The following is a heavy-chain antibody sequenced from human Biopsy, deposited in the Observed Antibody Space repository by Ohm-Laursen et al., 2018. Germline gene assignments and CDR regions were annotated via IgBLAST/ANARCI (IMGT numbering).Heavy chain of an antibody. Sequence: ASVKVSCKVSGYAVTEFSMHWVRQAPGKGLEWMGGFAPENGKTIYAQKFQGRVTMTEDTSTDTAYMELSSLRSDDTAVYYCARDALGGGSYRFFYWGQGSLVTVSS. V-gene: IGHV1-24*01. J-gene: IGHJ4*02. D-gene: IGHD1-26*01. CDR2: FAPENGKT. CDR1: GYAVTEFS. CDR3: ARDALGGGSYRFFY.